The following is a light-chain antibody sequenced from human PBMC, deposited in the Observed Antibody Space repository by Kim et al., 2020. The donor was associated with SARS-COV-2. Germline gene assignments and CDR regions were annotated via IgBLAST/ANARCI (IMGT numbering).Light chain of an antibody. V-gene: IGKV1-39*01. CDR1: QSISSY. Sequence: DIQMTQSPSSLSASVGDRVTITCRASQSISSYLNWYQQKPGKAPKLLIYAASSLQSGVPSRLSGSGSGTDFTLTISSLQPEDCATYYCQQSYSTLWTFGQGTKVDIK. CDR2: AAS. J-gene: IGKJ1*01. CDR3: QQSYSTLWT.